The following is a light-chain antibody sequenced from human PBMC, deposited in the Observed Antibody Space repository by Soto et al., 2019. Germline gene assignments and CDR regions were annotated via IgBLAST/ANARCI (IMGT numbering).Light chain of an antibody. J-gene: IGKJ1*01. Sequence: DIQMTQYTSSLSASVGDRVTITCRASQSISSYLNWYQQKPGKAPKLLIYAASSLQSGVPSRFSGSGSGTDFTLTISSLQPEDFATYYCQQSYSTPWTCGQGTKVEIK. CDR2: AAS. V-gene: IGKV1-39*01. CDR3: QQSYSTPWT. CDR1: QSISSY.